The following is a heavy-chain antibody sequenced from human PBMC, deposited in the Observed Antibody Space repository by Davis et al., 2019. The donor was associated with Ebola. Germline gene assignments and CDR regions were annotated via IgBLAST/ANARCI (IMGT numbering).Heavy chain of an antibody. J-gene: IGHJ6*02. CDR3: ARAMTTVTHYYGMDV. D-gene: IGHD4-17*01. CDR1: GFTVSSNY. Sequence: GESLKISCAASGFTVSSNYMSWVRQPPGKGLEWVSVIYSGGSTYYADSVKGGFTISRDNSKNTLYLQMNSLRAEDTAVYYCARAMTTVTHYYGMDVWGQGTTVTVSS. CDR2: IYSGGST. V-gene: IGHV3-53*01.